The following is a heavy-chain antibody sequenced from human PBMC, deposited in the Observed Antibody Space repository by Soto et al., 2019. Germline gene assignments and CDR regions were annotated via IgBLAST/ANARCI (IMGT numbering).Heavy chain of an antibody. J-gene: IGHJ4*02. D-gene: IGHD1-1*01. CDR1: GFTLSGHY. CDR3: VRSGDNYNLLDY. Sequence: GGSLRLSCAASGFTLSGHYMSWIRHAPGQGLEWIGYSSNSGSFTRYADSVKGRFSISRDNAKNSLYLQINSLRGDDTAIYYCVRSGDNYNLLDYWGQGTPVTVSS. CDR2: SSNSGSFT. V-gene: IGHV3-11*06.